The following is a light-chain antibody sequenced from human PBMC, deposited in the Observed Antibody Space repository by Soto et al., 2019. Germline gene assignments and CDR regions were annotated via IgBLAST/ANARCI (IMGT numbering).Light chain of an antibody. CDR3: QQRSNWPSIT. CDR2: AAS. J-gene: IGKJ5*01. V-gene: IGKV1D-8*03. Sequence: VIGMTQSPSLLSASTGDRVTISCRMSQGISSYLAWYQQKPGKAPDLLIYAASTLQSGGPSRFSGSGSGTDFTLTINSLEPEDFAFYYCQQRSNWPSITFGQGTRLEIK. CDR1: QGISSY.